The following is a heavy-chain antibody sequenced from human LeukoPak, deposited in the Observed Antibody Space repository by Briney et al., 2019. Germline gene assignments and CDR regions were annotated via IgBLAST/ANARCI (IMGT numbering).Heavy chain of an antibody. J-gene: IGHJ4*02. CDR1: GFTFSSYA. V-gene: IGHV3-30*04. Sequence: GGSLRLSCAASGFTFSSYAMHWVRQAPGKGLEWVAVISYDGSNKYYADSVKGRFTISRDNSKNTLYLQMNSLRAEDTAVYYCAKDPGNGWYPSFDYWGQGTLVTVSS. CDR2: ISYDGSNK. CDR3: AKDPGNGWYPSFDY. D-gene: IGHD6-19*01.